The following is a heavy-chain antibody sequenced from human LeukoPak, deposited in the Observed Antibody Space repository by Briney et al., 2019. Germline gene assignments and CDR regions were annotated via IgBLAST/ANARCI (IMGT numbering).Heavy chain of an antibody. V-gene: IGHV1-2*02. CDR1: GYTFTAQY. Sequence: ASVKVSCKASGYTFTAQYVHWVRQAPGQGLEWMGWINPNSGDTNYAQKFQGRVTMTRDTSISTAFMELSSLRSDDTAVYYCASKYCGGSNCNFPLFDYWGQGNLVTVSS. D-gene: IGHD2-21*01. CDR2: INPNSGDT. J-gene: IGHJ4*02. CDR3: ASKYCGGSNCNFPLFDY.